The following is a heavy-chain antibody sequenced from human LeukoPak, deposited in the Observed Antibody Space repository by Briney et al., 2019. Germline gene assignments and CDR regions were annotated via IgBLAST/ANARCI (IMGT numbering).Heavy chain of an antibody. Sequence: PGGSLRLSCAASGFTFGTYAMNWVRQAPGKGLEWVSYISSSSSTIYFPDSVKGRFTISRDNAKNTLYLQMNSLRAEDTAVYYCARGLVVGGTGVWAFDIWGQGTMVTVSS. CDR2: ISSSSSTI. V-gene: IGHV3-48*01. D-gene: IGHD1-26*01. J-gene: IGHJ3*02. CDR3: ARGLVVGGTGVWAFDI. CDR1: GFTFGTYA.